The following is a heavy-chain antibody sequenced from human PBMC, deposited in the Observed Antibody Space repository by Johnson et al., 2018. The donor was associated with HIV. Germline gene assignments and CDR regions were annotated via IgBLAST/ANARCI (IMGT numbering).Heavy chain of an antibody. Sequence: QAQLVESGGGLVKPGGSLRLSCAASGFTFSDYYMSWIRQAPGKGLEWVSYISSSGSTIYYADSVKGRFTISRNNAKNSLYLQMNSLRAEDTAVYFCATVWRNEGRHAFDIWGQGTMVTVSS. CDR2: ISSSGSTI. V-gene: IGHV3-11*04. D-gene: IGHD1-1*01. CDR3: ATVWRNEGRHAFDI. J-gene: IGHJ3*02. CDR1: GFTFSDYY.